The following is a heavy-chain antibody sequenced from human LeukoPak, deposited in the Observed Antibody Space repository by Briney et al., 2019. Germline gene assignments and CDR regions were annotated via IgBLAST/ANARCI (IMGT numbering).Heavy chain of an antibody. CDR2: ISSSSSYI. CDR1: GFTVSSNS. D-gene: IGHD3-3*01. V-gene: IGHV3-21*04. Sequence: PGGSLRLSCTVSGFTVSSNSMSWVRQAPGKGLEWVSSISSSSSYIYYADSVKGRFTISRDNAKNSLYLQMNSLRAEDTAVYYCAKSGLNRFDYWGQGILVTVSS. J-gene: IGHJ4*02. CDR3: AKSGLNRFDY.